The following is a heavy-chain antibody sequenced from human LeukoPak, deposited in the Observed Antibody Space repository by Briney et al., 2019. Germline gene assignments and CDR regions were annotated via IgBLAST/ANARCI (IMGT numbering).Heavy chain of an antibody. CDR2: IYYSGST. J-gene: IGHJ3*02. V-gene: IGHV4-59*01. Sequence: SETLSLTCTVSGGSISSYYWSWIRQPPGKGLEWIGHIYYSGSTNYNPSLKSRVTISVDTSKNQFSLKLSSVTAADTAVYYCASTYYDFWSGYITNAFDIWGQGTMVTVSS. D-gene: IGHD3-3*01. CDR1: GGSISSYY. CDR3: ASTYYDFWSGYITNAFDI.